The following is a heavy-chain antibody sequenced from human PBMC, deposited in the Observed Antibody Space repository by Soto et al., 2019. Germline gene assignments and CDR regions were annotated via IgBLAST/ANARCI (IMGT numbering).Heavy chain of an antibody. CDR3: AREGYGGNTDAFDM. CDR2: ISDDGSKT. Sequence: PGGSLRLSCAGSGVTFRGYAVHWVRQTPGKGLEWVTVISDDGSKTYYADSVKGRFSVSRDDSTNMVFLQMSSLRSEDTAVYHCAREGYGGNTDAFDMWGQGTMVTVSS. CDR1: GVTFRGYA. V-gene: IGHV3-30*14. D-gene: IGHD4-17*01. J-gene: IGHJ3*02.